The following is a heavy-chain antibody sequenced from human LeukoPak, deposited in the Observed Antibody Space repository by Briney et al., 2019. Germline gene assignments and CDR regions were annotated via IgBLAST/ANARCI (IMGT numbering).Heavy chain of an antibody. Sequence: SETLSLTCNVSSGSITDSNYYWGWIRQPPGKGLEWIGRINYSGTTYYSPSLKSRVTISVDTSRNHFSLKVTSVAAADTAVYYCASLTHSYYADPAGHYPFYYMDVWGKGTTVTVSS. V-gene: IGHV4-39*02. D-gene: IGHD3-22*01. CDR2: INYSGTT. CDR1: SGSITDSNYY. J-gene: IGHJ6*03. CDR3: ASLTHSYYADPAGHYPFYYMDV.